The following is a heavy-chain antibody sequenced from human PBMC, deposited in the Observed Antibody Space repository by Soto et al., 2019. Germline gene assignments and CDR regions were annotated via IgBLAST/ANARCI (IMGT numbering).Heavy chain of an antibody. Sequence: GGSLRLSCAASGFTFSSYSMNWVRQAPGKGLEWVSYISSSSSTIYYADSVKGRFTISRDNAKNSLYLQMNSLRDEDTAVYYCAILRGYYDSSGYPPAPDFDYWGQGTLVTVSS. CDR2: ISSSSSTI. D-gene: IGHD3-22*01. CDR3: AILRGYYDSSGYPPAPDFDY. V-gene: IGHV3-48*02. CDR1: GFTFSSYS. J-gene: IGHJ4*02.